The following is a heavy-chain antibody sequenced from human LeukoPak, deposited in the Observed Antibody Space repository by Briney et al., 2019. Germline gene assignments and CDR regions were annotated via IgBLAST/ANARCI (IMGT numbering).Heavy chain of an antibody. CDR2: ISSSSSYI. V-gene: IGHV3-21*01. CDR1: GFTFSSYS. J-gene: IGHJ6*02. Sequence: GGSLRLSCAASGFTFSSYSMNWVRQAPGKGLEWVSSISSSSSYIYYADSVMGRFTISRDNAKNSLYLQMNSLRAEDTAVYYCARDADGDYVPPWYYGMDVWGQGTTVTVSS. D-gene: IGHD4-17*01. CDR3: ARDADGDYVPPWYYGMDV.